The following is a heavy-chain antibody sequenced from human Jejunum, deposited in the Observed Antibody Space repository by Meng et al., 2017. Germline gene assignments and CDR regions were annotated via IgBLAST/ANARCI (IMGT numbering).Heavy chain of an antibody. J-gene: IGHJ4*02. CDR1: GDSVSSDNYY. Sequence: QVPRQEPGPGLVRPSETPSLTCTVSGDSVSSDNYYWGWSRQPPGQGLEWIGYVYYSGHTDYNPSLKRRVTISIDKSTNQFSLRLSSVTATDTAVYYCARVILYSGSYYFDFWGQGTLVTVSS. V-gene: IGHV4-61*01. CDR3: ARVILYSGSYYFDF. D-gene: IGHD1-26*01. CDR2: VYYSGHT.